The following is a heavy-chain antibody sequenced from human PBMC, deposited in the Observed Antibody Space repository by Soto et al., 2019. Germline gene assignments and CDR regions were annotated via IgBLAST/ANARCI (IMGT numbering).Heavy chain of an antibody. J-gene: IGHJ6*02. V-gene: IGHV3-23*01. CDR3: AKLGYCTGGTCYLDYYYGVDV. D-gene: IGHD2-15*01. Sequence: QLLESGGGLVQPGGSLSLSCEASGFSFSRNAMSWVRQAPGKGLEWVSSISSGGDTYYAGSVKGRFTISRDNSKNTQSLQMTSLGAEDTAVYYCAKLGYCTGGTCYLDYYYGVDVWGQGTTVTVS. CDR2: ISSGGDT. CDR1: GFSFSRNA.